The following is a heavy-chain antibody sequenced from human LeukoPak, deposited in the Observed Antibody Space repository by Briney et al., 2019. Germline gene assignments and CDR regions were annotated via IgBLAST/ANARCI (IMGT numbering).Heavy chain of an antibody. CDR1: GYTFTGYY. CDR3: ARDLRTLYYYDSSGYYIFDY. D-gene: IGHD3-22*01. CDR2: INPNSGGT. Sequence: ASVKVSCKASGYTFTGYYMHWVRQAPGQGLEWMGWINPNSGGTNYAQKFQCRVTMTRDKSISTAYMELSRVRYDDTAVYYCARDLRTLYYYDSSGYYIFDYWGQGTLVTVSS. V-gene: IGHV1-2*02. J-gene: IGHJ4*02.